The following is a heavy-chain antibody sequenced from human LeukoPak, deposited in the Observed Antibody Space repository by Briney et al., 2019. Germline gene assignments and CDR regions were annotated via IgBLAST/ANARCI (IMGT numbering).Heavy chain of an antibody. CDR2: INHSGST. Sequence: PSETLSLTCAVYGGSFSGYYWSWIRQPPGKGLEWIGEINHSGSTNYNPSLKSRVTISVDTSKNQFSLKLSSVTAADTAVYYSARPRTSSGYYGGEFDYWGQGSLVTVSS. J-gene: IGHJ4*02. CDR3: ARPRTSSGYYGGEFDY. D-gene: IGHD3-22*01. V-gene: IGHV4-34*01. CDR1: GGSFSGYY.